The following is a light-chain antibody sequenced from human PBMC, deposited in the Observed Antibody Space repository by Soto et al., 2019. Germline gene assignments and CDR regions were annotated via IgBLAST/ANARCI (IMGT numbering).Light chain of an antibody. Sequence: EIVLTQSPGTLSLSPGERATLSCRASQSVSSKYLAWYQQKPGQAPRVLIYGTSIRASGVPERFSGGGSGTDFTLTIARLEAEEVAVYYCQQYGSSLFTFGRVSKVDF. V-gene: IGKV3-20*01. J-gene: IGKJ3*01. CDR1: QSVSSKY. CDR3: QQYGSSLFT. CDR2: GTS.